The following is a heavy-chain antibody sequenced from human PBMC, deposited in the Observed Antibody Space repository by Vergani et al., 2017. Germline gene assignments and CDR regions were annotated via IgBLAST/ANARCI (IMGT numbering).Heavy chain of an antibody. Sequence: EVHLLESGGGLVQSGGSLRLSCAGSGFRVTDYYMAWVRQAPGKGLEWVSVIYTGERTFYPKSVRGRFTVARDRSTNTLYLQMHGLRPEDTALYYYAKGGTPNPYQCDLDVWCQETTVTVAS. J-gene: IGHJ6*02. V-gene: IGHV3-66*02. CDR1: GFRVTDYY. D-gene: IGHD2-21*02. CDR3: AKGGTPNPYQCDLDV. CDR2: IYTGERT.